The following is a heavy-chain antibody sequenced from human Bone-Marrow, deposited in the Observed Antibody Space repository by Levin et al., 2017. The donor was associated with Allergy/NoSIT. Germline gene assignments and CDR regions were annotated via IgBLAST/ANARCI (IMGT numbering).Heavy chain of an antibody. CDR2: ISDDGNTK. CDR3: VRDKRYDMLTGHIGHYFDY. D-gene: IGHD3-9*01. J-gene: IGHJ4*02. V-gene: IGHV3-30*04. CDR1: GFTFSTYA. Sequence: GESLKISCAASGFTFSTYAMHWVRQAPGKGLEWVALISDDGNTKNYADSVKGRFTISRDNSQNTLFLHMDSLRTEDTAVYYCVRDKRYDMLTGHIGHYFDYWGQGTLVPVSS.